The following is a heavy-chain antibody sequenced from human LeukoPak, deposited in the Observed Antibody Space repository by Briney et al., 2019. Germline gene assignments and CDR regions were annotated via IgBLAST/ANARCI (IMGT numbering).Heavy chain of an antibody. CDR1: GFTFSSYS. Sequence: GGSLRLSCAASGFTFSSYSMNWVRQAPGKGLEWVSSISSSSSYIYYADSVKGRFTISRDNAKNSLYLQMNSLRAEDTAVYYCARDLGEWVYARNAFDIWGQGTMVTVSS. CDR2: ISSSSSYI. V-gene: IGHV3-21*01. D-gene: IGHD2-8*01. CDR3: ARDLGEWVYARNAFDI. J-gene: IGHJ3*02.